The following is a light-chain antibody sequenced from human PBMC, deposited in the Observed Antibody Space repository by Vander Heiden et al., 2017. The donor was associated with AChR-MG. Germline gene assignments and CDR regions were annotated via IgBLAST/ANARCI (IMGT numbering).Light chain of an antibody. CDR3: QQYDTSPPT. CDR1: QSVTSSY. J-gene: IGKJ4*01. Sequence: EIVLTQSPGTLSLSPGERATLSCRASQSVTSSYLAWYQQKPGQAPRLLIYGASTRATGIPDRFSGSGSGTDFTLTISRLEPEDFAVYYCQQYDTSPPTFGGGTKVEI. CDR2: GAS. V-gene: IGKV3-20*01.